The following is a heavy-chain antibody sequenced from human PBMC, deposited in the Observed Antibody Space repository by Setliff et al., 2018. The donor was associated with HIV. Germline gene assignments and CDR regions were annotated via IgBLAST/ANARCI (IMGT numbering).Heavy chain of an antibody. CDR2: ISSSSSYI. V-gene: IGHV3-21*04. CDR3: AKDLDSSGPDGFDI. Sequence: GGSLRLSCAASGFTFSSYSMNWVRQAPGKGLEWVSSISSSSSYIYYADSVKGRFTISRDNAKNSLYLQMNSLRAEDTAFYYCAKDLDSSGPDGFDIWGQGTMVTVSS. D-gene: IGHD3-22*01. J-gene: IGHJ3*02. CDR1: GFTFSSYS.